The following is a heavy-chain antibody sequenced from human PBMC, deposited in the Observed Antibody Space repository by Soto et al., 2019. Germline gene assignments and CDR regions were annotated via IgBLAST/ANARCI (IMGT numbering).Heavy chain of an antibody. J-gene: IGHJ6*02. Sequence: PGGSLRLSCAASGFTFSSYAMHWVRQAPGKGLEWVAVISYDGSNKYYADSVKGRFTISRDNAKNSLFLQIHSLRAEDTAVYYCARVLSGYARTSQRGSDVWGQGTTVTVSS. CDR1: GFTFSSYA. D-gene: IGHD3-22*01. CDR2: ISYDGSNK. V-gene: IGHV3-30-3*01. CDR3: ARVLSGYARTSQRGSDV.